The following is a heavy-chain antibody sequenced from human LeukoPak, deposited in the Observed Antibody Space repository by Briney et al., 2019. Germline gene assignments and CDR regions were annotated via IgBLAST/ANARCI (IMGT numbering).Heavy chain of an antibody. CDR1: GLTLSSYA. CDR3: AKVSTVTSNFDY. D-gene: IGHD4-17*01. J-gene: IGHJ4*02. V-gene: IGHV3-23*01. Sequence: GGTLRLSCAASGLTLSSYAFNWVRQAPGKGLEWVSAIDNSGFTTYYADSVRGRFTISRDNVKNTLYLQMNSLRAEDTAVYYCAKVSTVTSNFDYWGQGTLVTVSS. CDR2: IDNSGFTT.